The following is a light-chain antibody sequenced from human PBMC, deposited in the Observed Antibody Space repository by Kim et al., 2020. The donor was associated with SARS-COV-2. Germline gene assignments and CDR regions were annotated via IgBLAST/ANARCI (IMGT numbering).Light chain of an antibody. CDR2: YDS. Sequence: ELTQPPSVSVAPGKTARITCGGNNIGSKSVHWYQQKPGQAPVLVIYYDSDRPSGIPERFSGSNSGNTATLTISRVEAGDEADYYCQVWDSYSDHVVFGGGTQLTVL. CDR3: QVWDSYSDHVV. J-gene: IGLJ2*01. CDR1: NIGSKS. V-gene: IGLV3-21*04.